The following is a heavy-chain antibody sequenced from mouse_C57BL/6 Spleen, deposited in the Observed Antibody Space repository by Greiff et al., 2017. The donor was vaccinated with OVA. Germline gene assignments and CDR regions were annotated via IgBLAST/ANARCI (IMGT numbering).Heavy chain of an antibody. J-gene: IGHJ4*01. CDR3: ARSYDGYSYYYAMDY. CDR2: INPNYGST. V-gene: IGHV1-39*01. D-gene: IGHD2-3*01. Sequence: EVQLQQSGPELVKPGASVKISCKASGYSFTDYNMNWVKQSNGKSLEWIGVINPNYGSTSYNQNFKGKATLTVDQSSSTAYMQLNSLTSEDSAVYYCARSYDGYSYYYAMDYWGQGTSVTVSS. CDR1: GYSFTDYN.